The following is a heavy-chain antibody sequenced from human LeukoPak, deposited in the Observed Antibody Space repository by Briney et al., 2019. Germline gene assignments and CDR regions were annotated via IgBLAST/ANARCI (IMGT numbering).Heavy chain of an antibody. Sequence: SETLSLTCTVSGGSISSYYWSWIRQPPGKGLEWVGYIYSSGSTNYNPSLKSRITISVDTSKNQFSLKLSSVTAADTAVYYCARFAYCGGHCWYYFDYWGQGSLVTVSS. CDR3: ARFAYCGGHCWYYFDY. D-gene: IGHD2-21*02. V-gene: IGHV4-59*01. CDR2: IYSSGST. J-gene: IGHJ4*02. CDR1: GGSISSYY.